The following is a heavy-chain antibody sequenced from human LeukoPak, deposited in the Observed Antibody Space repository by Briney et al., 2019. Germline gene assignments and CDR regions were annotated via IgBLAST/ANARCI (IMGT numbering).Heavy chain of an antibody. Sequence: GGSLRLSCAASGFTFSSYAMTWVRQAPGKGLEWVSSIDASGGSTYYADSVKGRFTISRDNSKNPFFLPLNTLRAADTAVYHCAKGSGSAWYGWFAPWGQGTLVTVSS. CDR2: IDASGGST. D-gene: IGHD6-19*01. J-gene: IGHJ5*02. V-gene: IGHV3-23*01. CDR3: AKGSGSAWYGWFAP. CDR1: GFTFSSYA.